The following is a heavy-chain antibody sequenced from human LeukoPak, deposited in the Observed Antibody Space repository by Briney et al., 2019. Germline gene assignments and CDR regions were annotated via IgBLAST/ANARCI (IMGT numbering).Heavy chain of an antibody. CDR3: ARDGRFGESYAFDI. V-gene: IGHV1-69*04. CDR1: GGTFSSYA. CDR2: IIPILGIA. Sequence: GASVKVSCKASGGTFSSYAISWVRQAPGQGLEWMGRIIPILGIANYAQKFQGRVTITADKSTSTAYMELSSLRSEDTAVYYCARDGRFGESYAFDIWGQGTMVTVSS. J-gene: IGHJ3*02. D-gene: IGHD3-10*01.